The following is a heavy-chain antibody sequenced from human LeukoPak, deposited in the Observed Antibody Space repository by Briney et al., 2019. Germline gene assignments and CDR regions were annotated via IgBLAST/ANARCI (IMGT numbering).Heavy chain of an antibody. V-gene: IGHV1-2*06. CDR3: AKGLYSSGWSDFDY. Sequence: ASVKVSCKASGYTFTAYYMHWVRQAPGQGLEWMGRINPNSGDTNYAQKFQGRVTLTRDTSISTAYMELSRLRSDDTAVYYCAKGLYSSGWSDFDYWGQGTLVTVSS. CDR1: GYTFTAYY. CDR2: INPNSGDT. J-gene: IGHJ4*02. D-gene: IGHD6-19*01.